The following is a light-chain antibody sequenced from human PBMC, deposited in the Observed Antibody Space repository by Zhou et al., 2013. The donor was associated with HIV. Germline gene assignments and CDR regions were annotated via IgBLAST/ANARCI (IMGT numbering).Light chain of an antibody. V-gene: IGKV1-5*03. CDR2: KTSRAS. Sequence: IQLTQSPSTLSASIGDRVNITCRASQSFTTWLAWYQQKPGKSPKLLIYKTSRASTSHPGVPSRFSGSGSGTEFTLTINNLQPDDFATYYCQQYNTDPCTFGQGTRLEIK. CDR3: QQYNTDPCT. J-gene: IGKJ2*02. CDR1: QSFTTW.